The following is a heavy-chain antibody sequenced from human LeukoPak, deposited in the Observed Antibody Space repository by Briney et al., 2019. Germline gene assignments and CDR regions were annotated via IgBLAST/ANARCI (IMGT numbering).Heavy chain of an antibody. D-gene: IGHD3-3*01. V-gene: IGHV3-49*04. J-gene: IGHJ6*03. CDR2: FRSKAYSGTT. CDR3: TRDWSGYYRLYYYYMDV. Sequence: GGSLRLSCTASGSTFHDYTMSGGGQAPGKGREWGGFFRSKAYSGTTEYAASVKGRFTISRDDSKSIAYLQMNSLQTEDTAVYYCTRDWSGYYRLYYYYMDVWGKGTTVTVSS. CDR1: GSTFHDYT.